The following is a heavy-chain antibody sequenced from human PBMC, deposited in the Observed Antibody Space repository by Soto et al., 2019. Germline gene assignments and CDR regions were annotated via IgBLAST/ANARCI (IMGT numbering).Heavy chain of an antibody. V-gene: IGHV3-23*01. CDR2: ISGSGGST. CDR1: GFTFSSYA. CDR3: ATSISGYSSGWYRFFGFDI. Sequence: GGSLRLSCAASGFTFSSYAMSWVRQAPGKGLEWVSAISGSGGSTYYADSVKGRFTISRDNSKNTLYLQMNSLRAEDTAVYYCATSISGYSSGWYRFFGFDIWGQRTTVP. D-gene: IGHD6-19*01. J-gene: IGHJ3*02.